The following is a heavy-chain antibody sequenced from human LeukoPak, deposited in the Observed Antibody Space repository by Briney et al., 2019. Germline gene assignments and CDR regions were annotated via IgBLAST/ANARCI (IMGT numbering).Heavy chain of an antibody. J-gene: IGHJ4*02. CDR2: ISSSSSYI. V-gene: IGHV3-21*01. CDR3: VRDKRGIAAAGTLDY. CDR1: GFTFSSYS. Sequence: PGGSLRLSCAASGFTFSSYSMNWVRQAPGKGLEWVSSISSSSSYIYYADSVKGRFTISRDNAKNSLYLQMNSLRAEDTAVYYCVRDKRGIAAAGTLDYWGQGTLVTVSS. D-gene: IGHD6-13*01.